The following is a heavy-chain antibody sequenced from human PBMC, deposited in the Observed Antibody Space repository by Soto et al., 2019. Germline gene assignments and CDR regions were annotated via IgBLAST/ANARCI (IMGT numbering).Heavy chain of an antibody. Sequence: SETLSLTCTVSVGSISSYYWSWIRQPPGKGLEWIGYIYYSGSTNYNPSLKSRVTISVDTSKNQFSLKLSSVTAADTAVYYCARAPLWTTFDYWGQGTLVTVSS. CDR3: ARAPLWTTFDY. V-gene: IGHV4-59*01. D-gene: IGHD4-17*01. CDR2: IYYSGST. J-gene: IGHJ4*02. CDR1: VGSISSYY.